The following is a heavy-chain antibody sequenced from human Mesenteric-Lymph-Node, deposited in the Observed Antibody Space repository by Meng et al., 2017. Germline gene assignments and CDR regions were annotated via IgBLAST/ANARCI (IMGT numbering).Heavy chain of an antibody. D-gene: IGHD3-3*01. CDR2: IVSDGGIT. CDR3: ARDLGWVLFDY. J-gene: IGHJ4*02. V-gene: IGHV3-74*01. CDR1: GFNFGDYQ. Sequence: GESLKISCGASGFNFGDYQMHWVRQSPGKGLEWISRIVSDGGITNYADSVKGRFTISRDNAKNTLYLQMNSLGADDTAVYYCARDLGWVLFDYWGQGAQVTVSS.